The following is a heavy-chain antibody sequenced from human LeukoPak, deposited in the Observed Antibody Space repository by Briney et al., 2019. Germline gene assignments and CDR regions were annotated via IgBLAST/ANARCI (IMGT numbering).Heavy chain of an antibody. CDR1: GFSLSSYA. CDR2: ISSTDAGT. J-gene: IGHJ4*02. D-gene: IGHD5-18*01. V-gene: IGHV3-23*01. Sequence: GGSLRLSCAASGFSLSSYAMSWVRQAPGKGLEWVSAISSTDAGTYHADSVRGRFTISRDSSKNTLYLQMNSLRAEDTAVYYCARETRYSYGPHLDYWGKGTLVTVSS. CDR3: ARETRYSYGPHLDY.